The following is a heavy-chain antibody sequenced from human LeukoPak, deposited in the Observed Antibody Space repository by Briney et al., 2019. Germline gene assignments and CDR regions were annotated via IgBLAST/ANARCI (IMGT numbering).Heavy chain of an antibody. V-gene: IGHV4-59*02. CDR3: ARSYYDKSGYRYYDH. J-gene: IGHJ4*02. CDR2: IYYTGSP. Sequence: SETLSLTCSVSGGYVSGYYWSWIRQFPGKRLEWIGHIYYTGSPFSNPPLQSRVSLSLDTSKNQLFLRLTSVTAADTAVYYCARSYYDKSGYRYYDHWGQGTLVTVSS. D-gene: IGHD3-22*01. CDR1: GGYVSGYY.